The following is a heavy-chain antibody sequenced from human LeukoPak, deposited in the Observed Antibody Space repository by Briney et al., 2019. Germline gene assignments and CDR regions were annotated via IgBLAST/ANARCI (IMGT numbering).Heavy chain of an antibody. V-gene: IGHV3-15*01. CDR1: GFTFSNAW. CDR2: IKSKADGGAA. Sequence: GGSLRLSCAASGFTFSNAWMSWVRQPPGKGLEWVGRIKSKADGGAADYVAPVKGRFTISRDDSQNTLYLQMTSLKTEDTAVYYCATDKGARDSWGRGTLVTVSP. D-gene: IGHD6-6*01. CDR3: ATDKGARDS. J-gene: IGHJ4*02.